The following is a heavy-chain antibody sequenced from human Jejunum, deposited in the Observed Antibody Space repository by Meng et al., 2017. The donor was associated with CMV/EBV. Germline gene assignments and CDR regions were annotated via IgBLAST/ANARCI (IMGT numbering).Heavy chain of an antibody. CDR2: ISTNTGNP. V-gene: IGHV7-4-1*02. J-gene: IGHJ4*02. Sequence: QVRLVQPGSELKKPGASVKVSCKASGYTFTRYPMNWVRQAPGQGLEWMGWISTNTGNPTYAQGFTGRFVFSVDTSVSTAYLQISSLKAEDTAVYYCGTLKYTSGFYGPAYWGQGALVTVSS. CDR3: GTLKYTSGFYGPAY. D-gene: IGHD6-19*01. CDR1: GYTFTRYP.